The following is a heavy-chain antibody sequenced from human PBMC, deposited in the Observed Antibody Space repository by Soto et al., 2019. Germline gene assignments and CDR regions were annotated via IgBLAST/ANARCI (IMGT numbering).Heavy chain of an antibody. Sequence: QITLKESGPTLVKPTQTLTLTCTFSGFSLSTSGVGVGWIRQPPGKALEWLGLIYWDDDKRYSPSLKSRLTITKDASKNQVVLTMTNMDPVDTATYYCEHSYGWELRRDPLRFDYWGQGTLVTVSS. D-gene: IGHD1-26*01. J-gene: IGHJ4*02. CDR3: EHSYGWELRRDPLRFDY. V-gene: IGHV2-5*02. CDR2: IYWDDDK. CDR1: GFSLSTSGVG.